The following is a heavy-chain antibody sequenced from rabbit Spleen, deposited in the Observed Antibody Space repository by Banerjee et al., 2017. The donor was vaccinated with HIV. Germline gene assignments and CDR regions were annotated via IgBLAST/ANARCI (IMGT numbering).Heavy chain of an antibody. CDR2: IYDDSSGST. CDR3: ARGSAAMTMVITGYYLNL. Sequence: QSLEESGGDLVKPEGSLTLTCTASGFSFSSSYYMCWVRQAPGKGLEYIACIYDDSSGSTMYASWAKGRFTISKTSSTTVTLEMTSLTAADTAPYFCARGSAAMTMVITGYYLNLWGPGTLVTVS. V-gene: IGHV1S40*01. CDR1: GFSFSSSYY. D-gene: IGHD2-1*01. J-gene: IGHJ4*01.